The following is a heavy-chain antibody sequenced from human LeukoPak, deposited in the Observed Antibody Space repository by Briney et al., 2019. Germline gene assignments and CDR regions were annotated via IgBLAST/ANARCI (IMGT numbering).Heavy chain of an antibody. CDR2: INHSGST. V-gene: IGHV4-34*01. CDR1: GGSFSGYY. Sequence: PSETLSLTCAVYGGSFSGYYWSWIRQPPGKGLEWIGEINHSGSTNYNPSLKSRVTISVDTSKNQFSLKLSSVTAADTAVYYCARDSRIAVAGKDAFDIWGQGTMVTVSS. CDR3: ARDSRIAVAGKDAFDI. D-gene: IGHD6-19*01. J-gene: IGHJ3*02.